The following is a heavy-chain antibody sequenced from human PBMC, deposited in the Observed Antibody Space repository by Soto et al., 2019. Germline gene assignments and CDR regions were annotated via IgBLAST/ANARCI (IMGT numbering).Heavy chain of an antibody. D-gene: IGHD2-15*01. CDR2: IKEDGSEE. CDR1: GFTFSGYW. J-gene: IGHJ6*03. V-gene: IGHV3-7*01. CDR3: ARVRYCTGGSCSNPYYMDV. Sequence: EVQLVESGGGLVQPGGSLRLSCVGSGFTFSGYWMSWVRQAPGKGLEWVANIKEDGSEEVYVDSVKGRVTISRDNAKNSLYLQMNSLRAEDTAVYYCARVRYCTGGSCSNPYYMDVWGKGTTVTVSS.